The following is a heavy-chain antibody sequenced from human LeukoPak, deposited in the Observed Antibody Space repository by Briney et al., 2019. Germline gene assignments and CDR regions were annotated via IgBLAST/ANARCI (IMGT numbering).Heavy chain of an antibody. CDR1: GFIFSSCA. V-gene: IGHV3-23*01. CDR2: ISGSGGST. D-gene: IGHD5-12*01. CDR3: AKHRGRDGGYPFDY. Sequence: GGSLRLSCATSGFIFSSCAMSWVRQAPGKGLEWVSVISGSGGSTNYAESVKGRFTISRGNSKNTLYLQMNSLRVADTAVYYCAKHRGRDGGYPFDYWGQGTLVTVSS. J-gene: IGHJ4*02.